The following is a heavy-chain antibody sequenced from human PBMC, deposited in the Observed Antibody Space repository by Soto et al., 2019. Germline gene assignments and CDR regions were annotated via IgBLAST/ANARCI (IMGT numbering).Heavy chain of an antibody. V-gene: IGHV3-23*01. Sequence: PGGSLRLSCAASGFTFSVYAMSWVRQPPGKGLEWVSTISGSGGSTYYADSVKGRFTTSRDNSKNTLYLQMNSLRAEDTAVYYCAKPLTTGYYFPFDYWGQGTLVTVSS. D-gene: IGHD3-9*01. CDR2: ISGSGGST. CDR1: GFTFSVYA. J-gene: IGHJ4*02. CDR3: AKPLTTGYYFPFDY.